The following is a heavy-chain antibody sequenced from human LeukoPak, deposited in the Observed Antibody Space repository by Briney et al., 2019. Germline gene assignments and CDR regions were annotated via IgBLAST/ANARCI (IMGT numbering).Heavy chain of an antibody. V-gene: IGHV4-31*03. Sequence: SETLSLTCTVSGGSISRGGYYWSWIRQHPGEGLEWIGYIYYSGSTYYNPSLKSRVTISVDTSKNQFSLKLSSVTAADTAVNYCAKLGPYYYYMDVWGKGTTVTVSS. CDR1: GGSISRGGYY. D-gene: IGHD1-26*01. CDR3: AKLGPYYYYMDV. CDR2: IYYSGST. J-gene: IGHJ6*03.